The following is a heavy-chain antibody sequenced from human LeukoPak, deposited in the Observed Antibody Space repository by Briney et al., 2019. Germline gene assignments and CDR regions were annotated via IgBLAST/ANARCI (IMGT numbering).Heavy chain of an antibody. CDR1: GGSVSSGSYF. CDR2: ISYSGST. V-gene: IGHV4-61*01. D-gene: IGHD6-13*01. J-gene: IGHJ4*02. Sequence: SETLSLTCTVSGGSVSSGSYFWSWIRQPPGTGLEWIGYISYSGSTNYNPSLKSRVTISVDTSKNQFSLKLSSVTAADTAVFYCARSPWGIAAAGHWGQGTLVTVFS. CDR3: ARSPWGIAAAGH.